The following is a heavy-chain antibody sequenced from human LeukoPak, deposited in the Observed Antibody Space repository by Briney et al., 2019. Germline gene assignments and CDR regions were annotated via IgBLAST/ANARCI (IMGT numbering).Heavy chain of an antibody. D-gene: IGHD6-19*01. Sequence: PGGSLRLSCAASGFTVSSNYMSWVRQAPGKGLVWVSVIYSGGSTYYADSVKGRFTISRDNSKNTLYLQMNSLRAEDTAVYYCARGSSSGYLRVKLDSWGQGTLVTVSS. V-gene: IGHV3-53*01. CDR2: IYSGGST. CDR3: ARGSSSGYLRVKLDS. J-gene: IGHJ4*02. CDR1: GFTVSSNY.